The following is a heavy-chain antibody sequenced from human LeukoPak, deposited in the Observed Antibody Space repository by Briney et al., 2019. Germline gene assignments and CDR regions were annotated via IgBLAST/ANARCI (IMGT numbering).Heavy chain of an antibody. CDR2: IKSDGSST. Sequence: GGSLRLSCAASGFTFSSYWMHWVRQAPGKGLVWVSRIKSDGSSTSYADSVKGRFTISRDNAKNTLYLQMNSLRAEGTAVYYCARVGARLGAFDIWGQGTMVTVSS. V-gene: IGHV3-74*01. D-gene: IGHD6-25*01. CDR1: GFTFSSYW. CDR3: ARVGARLGAFDI. J-gene: IGHJ3*02.